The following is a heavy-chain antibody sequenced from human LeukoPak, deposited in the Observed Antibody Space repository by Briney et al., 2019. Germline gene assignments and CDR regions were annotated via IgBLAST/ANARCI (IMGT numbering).Heavy chain of an antibody. CDR2: ISYNGNT. CDR1: GASITSDY. V-gene: IGHV4-59*01. J-gene: IGHJ4*02. CDR3: ARWDHGGKTFDY. D-gene: IGHD4-23*01. Sequence: SETLSLTCSVSGASITSDYWNWIRQPPGKGLEWIGYISYNGNTNYNPSLKSRVTISADTSKSQFSLKLTSVTAADTAMYYCARWDHGGKTFDYWSQGILVIVSP.